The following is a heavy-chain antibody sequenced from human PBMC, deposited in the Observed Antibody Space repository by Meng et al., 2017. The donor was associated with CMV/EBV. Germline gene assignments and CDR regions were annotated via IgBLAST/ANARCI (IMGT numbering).Heavy chain of an antibody. J-gene: IGHJ6*02. CDR2: LIPIFGTA. V-gene: IGHV1-69*05. CDR3: TGQDCSSTSCYTQTDYYYYGMDV. CDR1: GGTFSSYA. D-gene: IGHD2-2*02. Sequence: SVKVSCKASGGTFSSYAISWVRQAPGQGLEWMGGLIPIFGTANYAQKFQGRVTITTDESTSTAYMELSSLRSEDTAVYYCTGQDCSSTSCYTQTDYYYYGMDVWGQGTTVTVSS.